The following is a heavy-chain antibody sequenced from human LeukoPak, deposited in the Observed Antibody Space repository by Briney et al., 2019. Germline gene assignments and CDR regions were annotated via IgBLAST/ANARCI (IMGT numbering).Heavy chain of an antibody. D-gene: IGHD3-3*01. CDR3: TTRSGDFWSGFVN. J-gene: IGHJ4*02. CDR2: FDPEEAKM. CDR1: GNSLSELS. Sequence: ASVTVSCKVSGNSLSELSIQCVRQAPGKGLECMGGFDPEEAKMVYAQNFQGRVTMTEDTSTQTAYMELSGLPSDDTAVYYCTTRSGDFWSGFVNWGQGTLVTVSS. V-gene: IGHV1-24*01.